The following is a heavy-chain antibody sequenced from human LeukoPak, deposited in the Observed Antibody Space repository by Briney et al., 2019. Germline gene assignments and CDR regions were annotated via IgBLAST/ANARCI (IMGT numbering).Heavy chain of an antibody. CDR2: ISGSGGST. CDR1: GFTFSSYA. CDR3: ARDLGYCSGGSCFSHFLSDY. V-gene: IGHV3-23*01. D-gene: IGHD2-15*01. J-gene: IGHJ4*02. Sequence: GGPLRLSCAASGFTFSSYAMSWVRQAPGKGLEWVSAISGSGGSTYYADSVKGRFTISRDNSKNTLYLQMNSLRAEDTAVYYCARDLGYCSGGSCFSHFLSDYWGQGTLVTVSS.